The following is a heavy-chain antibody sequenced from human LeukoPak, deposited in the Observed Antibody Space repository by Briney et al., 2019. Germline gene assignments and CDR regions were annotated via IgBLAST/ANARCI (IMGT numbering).Heavy chain of an antibody. CDR3: ARIPLWFGVLSNWFDP. D-gene: IGHD3-10*01. CDR1: GFSLTTSGMG. Sequence: SGPTLVKPTQTLTLTCTFSGFSLTTSGMGVAWIRQPPGKALEWLALIYRDDEKRYSPSLKSRLTISKDTSKNQVVLRMTHMDPVDTGTYHCARIPLWFGVLSNWFDPWGQGTLVTVSS. J-gene: IGHJ5*02. V-gene: IGHV2-5*02. CDR2: IYRDDEK.